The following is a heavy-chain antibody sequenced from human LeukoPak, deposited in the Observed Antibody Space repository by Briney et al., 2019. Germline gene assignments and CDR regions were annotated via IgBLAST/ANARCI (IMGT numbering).Heavy chain of an antibody. Sequence: SETLSLTCDVSGYSISSDYYWGWIRQPPGKGLEWIGSIYHSGSTYYNTSLKSRITISANTSKNQFFLKLSSVTAADTAVYYCARSPAYWGQGTLVTVSS. J-gene: IGHJ4*02. V-gene: IGHV4-38-2*01. CDR1: GYSISSDYY. CDR2: IYHSGST. CDR3: ARSPAY.